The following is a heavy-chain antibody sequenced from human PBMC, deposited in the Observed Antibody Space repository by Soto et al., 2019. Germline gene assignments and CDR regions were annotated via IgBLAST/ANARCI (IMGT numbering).Heavy chain of an antibody. Sequence: GGSLRLSCAASGFTFSDYYMSWIRQAPGKGLEWVSYISSSGSTIYYADSVKGRFTISRDNAKNSLYLQMNSLRAEDTAVYYCARDLPITAMASYYYYYGMDVWGQGTTVTVSS. V-gene: IGHV3-11*01. CDR3: ARDLPITAMASYYYYYGMDV. D-gene: IGHD5-18*01. CDR1: GFTFSDYY. J-gene: IGHJ6*02. CDR2: ISSSGSTI.